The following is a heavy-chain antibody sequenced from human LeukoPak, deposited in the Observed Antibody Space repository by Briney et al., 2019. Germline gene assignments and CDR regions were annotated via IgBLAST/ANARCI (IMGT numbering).Heavy chain of an antibody. CDR3: ARMEYSAFDI. CDR2: IYTSGST. CDR1: GGSISSGSYY. J-gene: IGHJ3*02. V-gene: IGHV4-61*02. D-gene: IGHD6-6*01. Sequence: SEILSLTCTVSGGSISSGSYYWSWIRQPAGKGLEWIGRIYTSGSTNYNPSLKSRVTISVDTSKNQFSLKLSSVTAADTAVYYCARMEYSAFDIWGQGTMVTVSS.